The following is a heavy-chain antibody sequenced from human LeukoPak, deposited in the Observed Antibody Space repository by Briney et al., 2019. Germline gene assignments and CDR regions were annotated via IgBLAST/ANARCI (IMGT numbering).Heavy chain of an antibody. V-gene: IGHV4-34*01. Sequence: SETLSLTCAVYGGSFSRYYWSWIRQPPGKGLEWIGEINHSGSTNYNPSLKSRVTISVDTSKNQFSLKLSSVTAADTAVYYCARPYYYDSRIDPWGQGILVTVSS. J-gene: IGHJ5*02. CDR3: ARPYYYDSRIDP. CDR1: GGSFSRYY. D-gene: IGHD3-22*01. CDR2: INHSGST.